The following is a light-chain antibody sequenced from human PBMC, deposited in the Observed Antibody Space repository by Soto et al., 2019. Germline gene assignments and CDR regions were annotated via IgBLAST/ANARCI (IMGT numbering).Light chain of an antibody. Sequence: QSALTQPASVFGSPGQSITISCTGASSDIGTYDYVSWYQQHPGKAPKLIIYEVTNWPFGISERFSGSKSGNSASLTISGLQAEDEADYYCCSYSSRNTMFVFGSGTKLTVL. V-gene: IGLV2-14*03. CDR1: SSDIGTYDY. CDR2: EVT. J-gene: IGLJ1*01. CDR3: CSYSSRNTMFV.